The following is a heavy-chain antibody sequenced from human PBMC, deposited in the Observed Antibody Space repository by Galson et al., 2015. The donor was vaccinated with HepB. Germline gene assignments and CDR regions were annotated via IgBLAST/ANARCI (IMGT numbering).Heavy chain of an antibody. V-gene: IGHV3-21*01. CDR3: ARMLGSCTSTSCSPDFDL. CDR2: ISTSTRYI. J-gene: IGHJ2*01. D-gene: IGHD2-2*01. Sequence: SLRLSCAPSGFTFSSNNMNWVRQAPGKGLEWVSFISTSTRYIYYADSVKGRFTVSRDSAKNSLYLQMNSLRAEDTAVYYCARMLGSCTSTSCSPDFDLWGRGTLVTVSS. CDR1: GFTFSSNN.